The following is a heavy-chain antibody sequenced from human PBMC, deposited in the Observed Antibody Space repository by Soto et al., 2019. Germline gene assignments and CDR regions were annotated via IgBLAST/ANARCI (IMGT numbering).Heavy chain of an antibody. Sequence: PGGSLRLSCAASGFTFSDYYMSWIRQAPGKGLEWVSYISSSSSYTNYADSVKGRFTISRDNAKNSLYLQMNSLRAEDTAVYYCTRGALSSSWHEVDYWGQRTLVTVSS. J-gene: IGHJ4*02. D-gene: IGHD6-13*01. V-gene: IGHV3-11*06. CDR2: ISSSSSYT. CDR1: GFTFSDYY. CDR3: TRGALSSSWHEVDY.